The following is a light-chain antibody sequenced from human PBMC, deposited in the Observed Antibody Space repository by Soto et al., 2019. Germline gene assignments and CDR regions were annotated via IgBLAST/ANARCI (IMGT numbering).Light chain of an antibody. Sequence: DIQFTQSPSFLSASVGDRVTITCRASQGISSYLAWYQQKPGKAPNLMIYVASSLQSEVPSRFSGSGSGTDFTLTITSLQPEDFATYYCQQSYGTPITFGQGTRLEIK. CDR2: VAS. J-gene: IGKJ5*01. CDR1: QGISSY. CDR3: QQSYGTPIT. V-gene: IGKV1-39*01.